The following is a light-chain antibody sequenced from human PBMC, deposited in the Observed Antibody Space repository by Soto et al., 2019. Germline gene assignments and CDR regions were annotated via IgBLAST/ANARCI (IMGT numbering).Light chain of an antibody. CDR1: SSDVGGYKY. Sequence: QSVLTQPASVSGSPGQSITISCTGTSSDVGGYKYVSWNQQHPGKAPKLMIYEVSNRPSGVSNRFSGSKSGNTASLTISGLQAEDEADYYCSSYTSSSTLVFGGGTKVTVL. CDR3: SSYTSSSTLV. J-gene: IGLJ3*02. CDR2: EVS. V-gene: IGLV2-14*01.